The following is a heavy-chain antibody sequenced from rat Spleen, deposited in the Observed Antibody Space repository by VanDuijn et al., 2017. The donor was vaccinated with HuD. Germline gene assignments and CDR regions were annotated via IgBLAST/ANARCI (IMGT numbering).Heavy chain of an antibody. Sequence: EVQLVDSGGGLVEPGRSLKLSCAASGFTFSDYNMAWVRQAPTGGLEWVASISIGGDNTYYGDSVKGRFTVSRDDAKSTLYLQMDSLTSEDTATYYCATHGGLYNWFAYWGQGTLVTVSS. CDR1: GFTFSDYN. J-gene: IGHJ3*01. V-gene: IGHV5-25*01. CDR2: ISIGGDNT. CDR3: ATHGGLYNWFAY.